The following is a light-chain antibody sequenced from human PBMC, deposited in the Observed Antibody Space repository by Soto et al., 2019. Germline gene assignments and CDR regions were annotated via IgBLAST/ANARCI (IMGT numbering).Light chain of an antibody. V-gene: IGLV1-40*01. J-gene: IGLJ1*01. CDR2: NVS. CDR3: TSYTNRYTYV. Sequence: QSVLTQPPSVSGAPGQRVTISCTGSSSNIGASYDVAWYQQHPGKAPKLLIYNVSNRPSGVSNRFSGSKSGNTASLTISGLQAEDEADYYCTSYTNRYTYVFGTGTKVTVL. CDR1: SSNIGASYD.